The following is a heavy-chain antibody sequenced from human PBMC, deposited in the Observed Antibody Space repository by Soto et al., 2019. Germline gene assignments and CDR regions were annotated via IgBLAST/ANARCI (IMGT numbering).Heavy chain of an antibody. J-gene: IGHJ6*02. CDR2: MNPNSGNT. CDR3: ARAHQLGATVTLHYYYYYGMDV. CDR1: GDTFTSYD. V-gene: IGHV1-8*01. D-gene: IGHD4-17*01. Sequence: ASVKVSCKASGDTFTSYDINWVRQATGQGLEWMGWMNPNSGNTGYAQKFQGRVTMTRNTSISTAYMELSSLRSEDTAVYYCARAHQLGATVTLHYYYYYGMDVWGQGTTVTVSS.